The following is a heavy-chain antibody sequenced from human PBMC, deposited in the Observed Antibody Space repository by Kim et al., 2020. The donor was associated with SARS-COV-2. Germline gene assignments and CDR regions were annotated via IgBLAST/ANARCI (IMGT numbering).Heavy chain of an antibody. CDR3: ASLEWPVDY. Sequence: GSIGYADSVKGRFTISSDNAKNSLYLQMNSLRAEDTALYYCASLEWPVDYWGQGTLVTVSS. CDR2: GSI. J-gene: IGHJ4*02. V-gene: IGHV3-9*01. D-gene: IGHD3-3*01.